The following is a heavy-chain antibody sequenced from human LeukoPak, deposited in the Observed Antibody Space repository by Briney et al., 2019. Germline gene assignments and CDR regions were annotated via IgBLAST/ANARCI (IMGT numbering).Heavy chain of an antibody. CDR2: MDTDGRTT. V-gene: IGHV3-74*01. CDR1: GFPFGNFW. CDR3: ATDVTGSEDR. D-gene: IGHD6-25*01. J-gene: IGHJ5*02. Sequence: GGSLRLSCVVSGFPFGNFWMHWVRQVPGKGLVWVARMDTDGRTTGYADSVKGRFTISRDNARNTLYLQMRSLRADDTALYYCATDVTGSEDRWGQGTLVTVSS.